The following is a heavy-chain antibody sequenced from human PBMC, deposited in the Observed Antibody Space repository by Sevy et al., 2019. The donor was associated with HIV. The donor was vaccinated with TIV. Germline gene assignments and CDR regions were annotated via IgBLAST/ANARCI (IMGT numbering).Heavy chain of an antibody. CDR1: GITFSSYA. V-gene: IGHV3-23*01. J-gene: IGHJ5*02. CDR3: TKHIGATRGSWFDP. CDR2: ISGSGDMT. Sequence: GGSLRLSCAASGITFSSYAMSWVRQAPGKGLDWVSIISGSGDMTYYADSVKGRVNISRDNSKNTLYLHMSSLRAEDTAVYYCTKHIGATRGSWFDPWGQGTLVTVSS. D-gene: IGHD1-26*01.